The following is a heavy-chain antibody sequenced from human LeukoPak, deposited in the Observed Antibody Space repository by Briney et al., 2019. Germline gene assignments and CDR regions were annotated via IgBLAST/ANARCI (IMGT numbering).Heavy chain of an antibody. J-gene: IGHJ3*02. Sequence: ASVKVSCKASGYTFTGYYMHWVRQAPGQGLEWMGWINPNSGGTNYAQKFQGRVTMTRDTSISTAYMELSRLRSDDTAVYYCARVPRPSRIAAAGTPDAFDIWGQGTVVTVSS. D-gene: IGHD6-13*01. CDR1: GYTFTGYY. CDR3: ARVPRPSRIAAAGTPDAFDI. CDR2: INPNSGGT. V-gene: IGHV1-2*02.